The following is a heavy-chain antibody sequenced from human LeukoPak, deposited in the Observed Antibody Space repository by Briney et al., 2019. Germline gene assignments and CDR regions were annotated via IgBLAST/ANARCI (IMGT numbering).Heavy chain of an antibody. CDR2: IYHSGST. Sequence: SGTLSLTCAVSGGPISSSNWWSWVRQPPGKGLEWIGEIYHSGSTNYNPSLKSRVTISVDKSKNQFSLKLSSVTAADTAVYYCARGAAAGFWDWFDPWGQGTLVTVSS. J-gene: IGHJ5*02. CDR3: ARGAAAGFWDWFDP. D-gene: IGHD6-13*01. V-gene: IGHV4-4*02. CDR1: GGPISSSNW.